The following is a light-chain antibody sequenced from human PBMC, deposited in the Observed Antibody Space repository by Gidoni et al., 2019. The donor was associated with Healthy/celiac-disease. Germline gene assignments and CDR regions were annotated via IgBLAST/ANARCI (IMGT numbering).Light chain of an antibody. V-gene: IGKV1-39*01. Sequence: DIQMTQSPPSLSASVGDRVTTTCRASQSISSYLNWYQQKPGKAPKLLIYAASSLQSGVPSRFSGSGSGTDFTLTISSLQPEDFATYYCQQSYSTPPDTFGQXTRLEIK. CDR3: QQSYSTPPDT. CDR2: AAS. CDR1: QSISSY. J-gene: IGKJ5*01.